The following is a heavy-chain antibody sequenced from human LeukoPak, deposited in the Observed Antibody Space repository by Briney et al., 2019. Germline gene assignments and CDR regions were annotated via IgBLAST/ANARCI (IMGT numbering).Heavy chain of an antibody. CDR1: GYTFTGYY. J-gene: IGHJ3*01. D-gene: IGHD3-22*01. CDR3: ARTNHAYDSSGYYYD. CDR2: INPNSGGT. Sequence: ASVTVSCKASGYTFTGYYMHWVRQAPGQGLEWMGWINPNSGGTNYAQKFQGRVTMTRDTSISTAYMELSRLRSDDTAVYYCARTNHAYDSSGYYYDWGQGTMVTVSS. V-gene: IGHV1-2*02.